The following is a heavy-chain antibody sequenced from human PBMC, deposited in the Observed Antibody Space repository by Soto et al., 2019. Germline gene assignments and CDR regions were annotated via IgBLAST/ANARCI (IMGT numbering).Heavy chain of an antibody. CDR1: GFTFSSYG. CDR2: ISYDGSNK. CDR3: AKAMFGHCSGGSCYPFDY. J-gene: IGHJ4*02. D-gene: IGHD2-15*01. Sequence: GGSLRLCCAASGFTFSSYGMHWVRQAPGKGLEWVAVISYDGSNKYYADSVKGRFTISRDNSKNTLYLQMNSLRAEDTAVYYCAKAMFGHCSGGSCYPFDYWGQGTLVTVSS. V-gene: IGHV3-30*18.